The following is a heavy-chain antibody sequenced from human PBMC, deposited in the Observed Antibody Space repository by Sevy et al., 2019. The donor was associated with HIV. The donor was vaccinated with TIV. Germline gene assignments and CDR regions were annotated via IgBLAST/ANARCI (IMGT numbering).Heavy chain of an antibody. Sequence: GGSLRLSCAASEFTFSRYGMHWVRQAPGKGLEWVAVIGYDGSDKHYADSVKGRFSISRDNSKNKLYLQMNSLRAEDTAVYYCATVLRGYNYYYMDVWGKGTTVTVSS. J-gene: IGHJ6*03. D-gene: IGHD3-22*01. V-gene: IGHV3-33*01. CDR3: ATVLRGYNYYYMDV. CDR1: EFTFSRYG. CDR2: IGYDGSDK.